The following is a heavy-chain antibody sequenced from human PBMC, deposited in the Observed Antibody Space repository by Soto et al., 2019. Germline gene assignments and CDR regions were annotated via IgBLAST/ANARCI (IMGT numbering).Heavy chain of an antibody. J-gene: IGHJ4*02. CDR1: GGTFSSYA. CDR2: IIPIFGTA. Sequence: QVQLVQSGAEVKKPGSSVKVSCKASGGTFSSYAISWVRQAPGQGLEWMGGIIPIFGTANYAQKFQGRVTMTADESTSTAYMELSSLTSEDTAVYYCARVGRYYYGSGSYYYFDYWGQGTLVTVSS. D-gene: IGHD3-10*01. V-gene: IGHV1-69*01. CDR3: ARVGRYYYGSGSYYYFDY.